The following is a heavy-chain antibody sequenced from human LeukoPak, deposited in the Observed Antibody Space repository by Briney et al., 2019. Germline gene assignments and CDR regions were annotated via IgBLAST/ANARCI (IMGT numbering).Heavy chain of an antibody. Sequence: PSETLSLTCTVSGGSISSYYWSWIRQPPGKGLEWIGYIYYSGSTNYNASLKSRVTISVDTSKNQFSLKLSSVTAADTAVYYCARLEAIAAAGRFDPWGQGTLVTVSS. J-gene: IGHJ5*02. V-gene: IGHV4-59*08. CDR1: GGSISSYY. D-gene: IGHD6-13*01. CDR2: IYYSGST. CDR3: ARLEAIAAAGRFDP.